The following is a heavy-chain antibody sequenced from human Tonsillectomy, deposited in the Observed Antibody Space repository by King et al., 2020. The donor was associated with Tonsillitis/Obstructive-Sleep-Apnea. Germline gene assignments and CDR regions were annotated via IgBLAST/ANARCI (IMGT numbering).Heavy chain of an antibody. CDR3: ARDIRVVAAAGTFWFDP. Sequence: QRVQSGAEVKKPGSSVKVSCKSSGGTFSSAAISWVLQAPGQGLEWLGVSIPIFCTAYYAQECQVIVTITADVSTSTAYMELSSLRSEDTAVYYCARDIRVVAAAGTFWFDPWGQGTLVTVSS. CDR1: GGTFSSAA. CDR2: SIPIFCTA. D-gene: IGHD6-13*01. V-gene: IGHV1-69*12. J-gene: IGHJ5*02.